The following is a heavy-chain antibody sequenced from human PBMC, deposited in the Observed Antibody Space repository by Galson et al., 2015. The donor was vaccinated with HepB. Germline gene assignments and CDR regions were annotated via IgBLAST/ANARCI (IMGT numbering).Heavy chain of an antibody. Sequence: SLRLSCAGSGFTFSSSAIHWVRQAPGKGLEWVTVISFEGSKGYYADSVMGRFTISRDNSKNTVYLQMNYLRSEDTAVYYCATYSSSYLPFDVWGQGTMVTVSS. J-gene: IGHJ3*01. CDR3: ATYSSSYLPFDV. CDR2: ISFEGSKG. V-gene: IGHV3-30*04. CDR1: GFTFSSSA. D-gene: IGHD6-13*01.